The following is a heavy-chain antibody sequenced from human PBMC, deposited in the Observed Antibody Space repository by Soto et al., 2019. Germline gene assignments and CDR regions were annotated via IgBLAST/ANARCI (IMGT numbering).Heavy chain of an antibody. CDR3: ARHGDYVFDY. Sequence: EVQLVESGGGLVQPGGSLRLSCAGSGFTFSDYWMGWIRQAPGKGLEWVANIKKDGSTQYYVDSVRGRFTISRDNAKNSVYLHMNSLRVEDTAVYYCARHGDYVFDYWGQGTLGTASS. V-gene: IGHV3-7*02. D-gene: IGHD4-17*01. J-gene: IGHJ4*02. CDR1: GFTFSDYW. CDR2: IKKDGSTQ.